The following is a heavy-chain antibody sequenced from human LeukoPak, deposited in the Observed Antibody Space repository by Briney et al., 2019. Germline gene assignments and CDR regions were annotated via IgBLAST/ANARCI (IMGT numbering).Heavy chain of an antibody. CDR2: INPNSGGT. V-gene: IGHV1-2*02. Sequence: ASVKVSCKASGYTFTGYYMHWVRQAPGQGLEWMGWINPNSGGTNYAQKFQGRVTMTRDTSISTAYMELSRLRSDDTAVYYCARSRDFWSGTDFDYWGQGTLVTVSS. D-gene: IGHD3-3*01. CDR1: GYTFTGYY. J-gene: IGHJ4*02. CDR3: ARSRDFWSGTDFDY.